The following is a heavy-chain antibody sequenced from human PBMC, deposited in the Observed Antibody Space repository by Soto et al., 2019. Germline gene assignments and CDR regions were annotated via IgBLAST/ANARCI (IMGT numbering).Heavy chain of an antibody. CDR2: IYYSGST. CDR1: GGSISSYD. Sequence: PSETLSLTWTVAGGSISSYDWSWIRQPPGKGLEWIGYIYYSGSTNYNPSLKSRVTISVDTSKNQFSLKPSSVTAADTAVYYCARAPASSYYFDYWGQGTLVTVSS. V-gene: IGHV4-59*08. CDR3: ARAPASSYYFDY. J-gene: IGHJ4*02.